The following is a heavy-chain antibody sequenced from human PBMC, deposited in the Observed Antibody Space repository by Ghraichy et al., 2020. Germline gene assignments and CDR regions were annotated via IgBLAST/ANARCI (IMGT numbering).Heavy chain of an antibody. CDR1: GGTFGTHA. CDR3: ARDLGVAVSGPSYFYMDV. J-gene: IGHJ6*03. CDR2: IVPAVGVP. V-gene: IGHV1-69*04. Sequence: SVKVSCKASGGTFGTHAINWVRQAPGQGLEWMGRIVPAVGVPNYARKFQGRISITADTSTNTVYLELSSLRSEDTATFYCARDLGVAVSGPSYFYMDVWGKGTTVTVSS. D-gene: IGHD6-19*01.